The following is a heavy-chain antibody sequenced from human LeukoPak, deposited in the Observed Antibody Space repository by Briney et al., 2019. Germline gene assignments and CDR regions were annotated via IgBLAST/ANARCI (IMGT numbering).Heavy chain of an antibody. V-gene: IGHV4-34*01. J-gene: IGHJ4*02. CDR2: INHSGST. Sequence: SETPSLTCAVYGGSFSGYYWSWIRQPPGKGLEWIGEINHSGSTNYNPSLKSRVTISVDTSKNQFSLKLSSVTAADTAVYYCARVRVLIVRWLVREAGYFDYWGQGTLVTVSS. CDR3: ARVRVLIVRWLVREAGYFDY. D-gene: IGHD6-19*01. CDR1: GGSFSGYY.